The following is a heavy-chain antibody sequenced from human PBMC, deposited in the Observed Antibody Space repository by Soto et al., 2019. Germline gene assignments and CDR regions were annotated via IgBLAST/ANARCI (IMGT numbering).Heavy chain of an antibody. CDR3: ARTTQQGCYYYYGMDV. Sequence: GASVKVSCKASGYTFTSYGISWVRQAPGQGLEWMGWISAYNGNTNYAQKLQGRVTMATDTSTSTAYMELRSLRSDDTAVYYCARTTQQGCYYYYGMDVWGQGTTVTVSS. D-gene: IGHD6-13*01. V-gene: IGHV1-18*01. CDR1: GYTFTSYG. J-gene: IGHJ6*02. CDR2: ISAYNGNT.